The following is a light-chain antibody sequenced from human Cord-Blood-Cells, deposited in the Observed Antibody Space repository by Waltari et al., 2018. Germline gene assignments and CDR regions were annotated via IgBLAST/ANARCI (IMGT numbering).Light chain of an antibody. CDR2: AAS. CDR1: QSISSY. V-gene: IGKV1-39*01. J-gene: IGKJ4*01. CDR3: QQSYSTPTVT. Sequence: DIQMTQSPSSLSASLGDRVTITCRASQSISSYLNWYQQKPGKAPKLLIYAASSLQSGVPSRFSGSGSGTDFTLTISSLQPEDFATYYCQQSYSTPTVTFGGGTKVEIK.